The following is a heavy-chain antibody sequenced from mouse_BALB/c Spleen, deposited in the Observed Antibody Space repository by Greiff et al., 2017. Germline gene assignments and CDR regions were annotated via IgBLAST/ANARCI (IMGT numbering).Heavy chain of an antibody. D-gene: IGHD2-1*01. CDR2: ISSGGGNT. CDR1: GFTFSSYT. V-gene: IGHV5-9*04. Sequence: EVKLEESGGGLVKPGGSLKLSCAASGFTFSSYTMSWVRQTPEKRLEWVATISSGGGNTYYPDSVKGRFTISRDNAKNTLYLQMSSLKSEDTAMYYCARPTNTITGAMDYWGQGTSVTVSS. J-gene: IGHJ4*01. CDR3: ARPTNTITGAMDY.